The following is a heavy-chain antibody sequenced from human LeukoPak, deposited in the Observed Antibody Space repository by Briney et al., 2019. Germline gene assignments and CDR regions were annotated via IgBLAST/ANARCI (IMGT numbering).Heavy chain of an antibody. CDR2: IYTSGST. J-gene: IGHJ4*02. CDR1: GGSIGSGSYY. V-gene: IGHV4-61*02. Sequence: SETLSLTCTVSGGSIGSGSYYWSWIRQPAGKGLEWIGRIYTSGSTNYNPSLKSRVTISVDTSKNQFSLKLSSVTAADTAVYYCARGSGPGYCSSTSCYTGRYYFDYWGQGTLVTVSS. CDR3: ARGSGPGYCSSTSCYTGRYYFDY. D-gene: IGHD2-2*02.